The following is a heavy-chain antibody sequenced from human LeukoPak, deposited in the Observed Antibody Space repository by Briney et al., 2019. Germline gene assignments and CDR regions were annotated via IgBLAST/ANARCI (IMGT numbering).Heavy chain of an antibody. J-gene: IGHJ4*02. CDR1: GGSFSGYY. CDR3: ARDHGGNSAFDY. CDR2: INYSGST. V-gene: IGHV4-34*01. D-gene: IGHD4-23*01. Sequence: SETLSLTCAVYGGSFSGYYWSWIRQPPGKGLEWIGEINYSGSTNYNPSLKSRVTISVDTSKNQFSLKLSSVTAADTAVYYCARDHGGNSAFDYWGQGTLVTVSS.